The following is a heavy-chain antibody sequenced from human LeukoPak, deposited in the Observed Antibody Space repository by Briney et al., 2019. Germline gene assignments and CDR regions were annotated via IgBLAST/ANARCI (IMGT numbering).Heavy chain of an antibody. CDR2: ITSSSSYI. CDR1: GFTFSTYS. Sequence: SGGSLRLSCATSGFTFSTYSMNWVRQAPGKGLEWVSSITSSSSYIYYADSVKGRFTISRDNAKNSLYLQMNSLRAEDTAVYYCTRGPTNYYGSGTQSHAFDIWGQGTMVTVSS. V-gene: IGHV3-21*01. D-gene: IGHD3-10*01. J-gene: IGHJ3*02. CDR3: TRGPTNYYGSGTQSHAFDI.